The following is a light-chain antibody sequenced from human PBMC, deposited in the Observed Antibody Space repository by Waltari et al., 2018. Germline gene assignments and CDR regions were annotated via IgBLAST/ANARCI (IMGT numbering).Light chain of an antibody. V-gene: IGLV2-14*01. Sequence: SALTQPAPVSGSPGQSITISCPRTASDGGAYDFVSWYQQHPGKAPHLIIYEVSNRPSGISNRFSASKSGNTASLTISGLQAEDEADYYCSSYTTSSAPGVFGTGTRVTVL. J-gene: IGLJ1*01. CDR2: EVS. CDR3: SSYTTSSAPGV. CDR1: ASDGGAYDF.